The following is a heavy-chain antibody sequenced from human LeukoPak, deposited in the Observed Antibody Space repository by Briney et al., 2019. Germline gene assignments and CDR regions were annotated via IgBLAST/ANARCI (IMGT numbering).Heavy chain of an antibody. V-gene: IGHV4-59*11. CDR2: VYDSGST. J-gene: IGHJ4*02. CDR3: ATAPRPPAFFDY. CDR1: GGSINSRY. Sequence: SETLSLTCTVSGGSINSRYWSWMRQPPRKGPEWIGFVYDSGSTNYNPSLKSRVTISLDTSKTQFSLRLTSVTAADTAVYYCATAPRPPAFFDYWGQGTLVTVSS.